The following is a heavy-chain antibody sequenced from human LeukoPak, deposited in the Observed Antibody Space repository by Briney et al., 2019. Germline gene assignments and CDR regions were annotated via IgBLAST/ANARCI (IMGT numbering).Heavy chain of an antibody. V-gene: IGHV1-46*01. CDR1: GYTFTSYY. J-gene: IGHJ6*03. Sequence: VASVKVSCKASGYTFTSYYMHWVRQAPGQGLEWMGIINPSGGSTSYAQKLQGRVTMTRDTSTSTVYMELSSLRSEDTAVYYCAKDHCGLLHYYYMDVWGKGTTVTVSS. CDR2: INPSGGST. D-gene: IGHD3-10*01. CDR3: AKDHCGLLHYYYMDV.